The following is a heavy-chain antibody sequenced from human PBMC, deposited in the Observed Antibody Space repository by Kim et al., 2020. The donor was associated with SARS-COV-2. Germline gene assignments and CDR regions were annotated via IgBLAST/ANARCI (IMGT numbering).Heavy chain of an antibody. J-gene: IGHJ3*02. D-gene: IGHD6-19*01. V-gene: IGHV3-30*03. CDR3: SRGAVAGDDAFDI. Sequence: YATSGKVRCTVSRDNSKNSLYLQTNALSAEDTAVYYCSRGAVAGDDAFDIWGQGTMVTVSS.